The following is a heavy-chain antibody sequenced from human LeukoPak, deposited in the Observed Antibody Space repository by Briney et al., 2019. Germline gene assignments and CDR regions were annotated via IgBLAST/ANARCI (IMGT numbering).Heavy chain of an antibody. Sequence: GGSLRLSCAASGFTFSDHYMDWVRQAPGKGLEWVGRTRNKANSYTTEYAASVKGRFTISRDDSKNSLYLQMNSLKTEDTAVYYCARISLDSSGYYHAFDIWGQGTMVTVSS. CDR3: ARISLDSSGYYHAFDI. CDR2: TRNKANSYTT. V-gene: IGHV3-72*01. J-gene: IGHJ3*02. D-gene: IGHD3-22*01. CDR1: GFTFSDHY.